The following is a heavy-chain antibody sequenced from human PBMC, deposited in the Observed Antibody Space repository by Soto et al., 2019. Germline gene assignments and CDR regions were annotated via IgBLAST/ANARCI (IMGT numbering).Heavy chain of an antibody. D-gene: IGHD6-19*01. J-gene: IGHJ5*02. CDR2: IKDDGGDE. CDR3: AGGCGWICDT. Sequence: EVQLVESGGGLVQPGGSLRLSCAASGFTFSTYWRRWVRQAPGKGLVWVAIIKDDGGDELYLEAVRGRFTISRDNAKKALYLAMDSLRVDDTAVDSCAGGCGWICDTGGQGTLVTVSS. V-gene: IGHV3-7*05. CDR1: GFTFSTYW.